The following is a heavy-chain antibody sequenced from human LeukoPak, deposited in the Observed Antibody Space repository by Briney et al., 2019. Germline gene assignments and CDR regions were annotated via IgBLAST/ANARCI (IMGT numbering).Heavy chain of an antibody. V-gene: IGHV1-46*01. CDR1: GYTFTSYY. D-gene: IGHD3-9*01. J-gene: IGHJ6*03. CDR3: ARGGPPTIRYFDWFKNYYYYYMDV. Sequence: ASVKVSCKASGYTFTSYYMHWVRQAPGQGLEWMGIINPSGGSTSYAQKFQGRVTMTRDMSTSTVYMELSSLRSEDTAVYYCARGGPPTIRYFDWFKNYYYYYMDVWGKGTTVTISS. CDR2: INPSGGST.